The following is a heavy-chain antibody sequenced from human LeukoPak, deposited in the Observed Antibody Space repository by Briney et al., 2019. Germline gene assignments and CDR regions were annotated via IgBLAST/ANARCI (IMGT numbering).Heavy chain of an antibody. CDR2: IYTSGNT. J-gene: IGHJ3*02. D-gene: IGHD6-13*01. Sequence: PSETLSLTCTVSGGSISSGSYYWNWIRQPAGKGLEWIGRIYTSGNTNYNPSLKSRVTISADTSKNHFSLKLSSVTAADTAVYYCARDRASSSWDDAFDIWGQGTMVTVSS. CDR1: GGSISSGSYY. V-gene: IGHV4-61*02. CDR3: ARDRASSSWDDAFDI.